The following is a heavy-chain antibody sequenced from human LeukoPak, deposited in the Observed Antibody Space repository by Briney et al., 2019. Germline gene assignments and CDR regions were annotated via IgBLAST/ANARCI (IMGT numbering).Heavy chain of an antibody. Sequence: ASVKVSCKASGYTFTSYGISWVRQAPGQGLEWMEWISAYNGNTNYAQKLQGRVTMTTDTSTSTAYMELRSLRSDDTAVYYCVWELLTTGLGAIFDYWGQGTLVTVSS. CDR1: GYTFTSYG. V-gene: IGHV1-18*01. J-gene: IGHJ4*02. CDR2: ISAYNGNT. CDR3: VWELLTTGLGAIFDY. D-gene: IGHD1-26*01.